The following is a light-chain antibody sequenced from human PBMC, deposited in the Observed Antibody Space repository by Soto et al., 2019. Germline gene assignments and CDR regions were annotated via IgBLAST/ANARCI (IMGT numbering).Light chain of an antibody. CDR3: QKYNSAPLT. V-gene: IGKV1-27*01. CDR2: AAS. J-gene: IGKJ4*01. Sequence: DIQMTQSPSSVSASLGDRVTITCRASQGIGVYLAWFQQKPGNVPKLLLYAASTLQSGVPSRFSGSGSGTDFTLTISSPQPEDVATYYCQKYNSAPLTFGGGTKVEIK. CDR1: QGIGVY.